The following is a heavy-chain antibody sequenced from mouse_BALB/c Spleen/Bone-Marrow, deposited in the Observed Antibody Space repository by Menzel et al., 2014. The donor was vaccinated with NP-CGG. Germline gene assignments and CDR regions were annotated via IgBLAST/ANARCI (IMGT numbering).Heavy chain of an antibody. V-gene: IGHV14-3*02. J-gene: IGHJ3*01. D-gene: IGHD1-1*01. Sequence: EVQLVESEAELVKPGASVKLSCTASGFNIKDTYMHWVKQRPGQGLEWIGRIDPANGNTKYDPKFQGKATITADTSSNTAYLQLSSLTSEDTAVYYCAFYYYGSSLFAYWGQGTLVTVSA. CDR3: AFYYYGSSLFAY. CDR1: GFNIKDTY. CDR2: IDPANGNT.